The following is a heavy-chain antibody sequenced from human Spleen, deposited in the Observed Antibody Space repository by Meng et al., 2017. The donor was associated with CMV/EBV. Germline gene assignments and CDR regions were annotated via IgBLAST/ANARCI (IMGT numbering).Heavy chain of an antibody. CDR1: GGSISSYY. V-gene: IGHV4-59*01. Sequence: SETLSLTCNVSGGSISSYYWSWIRQPPGKGLEWIGFMNSGVSANYNPSLRSRVTISVDMSRNQFSLRLSSVTAADTAVYYCARDPATGPRGDHFDYWGQGTRVTVSS. CDR2: MNSGVSA. CDR3: ARDPATGPRGDHFDY. J-gene: IGHJ4*02. D-gene: IGHD3-16*01.